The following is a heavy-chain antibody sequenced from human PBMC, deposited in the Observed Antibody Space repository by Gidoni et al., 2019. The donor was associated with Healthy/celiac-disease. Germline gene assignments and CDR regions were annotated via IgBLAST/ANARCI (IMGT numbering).Heavy chain of an antibody. CDR1: GFTFSSYS. J-gene: IGHJ4*02. CDR3: ARAHEGQERFLEWLSPPDPIDY. CDR2: ISSSSSYI. V-gene: IGHV3-21*01. D-gene: IGHD3-3*01. Sequence: EVQLVESGGGLVKPGGSLRLSCAASGFTFSSYSMNWVRQAPGKGLEWVSSISSSSSYIYYADSVKGRFTISRDNAKNSLYLQMNSLRAEDTAVYYYARAHEGQERFLEWLSPPDPIDYWGQGTLVTVSS.